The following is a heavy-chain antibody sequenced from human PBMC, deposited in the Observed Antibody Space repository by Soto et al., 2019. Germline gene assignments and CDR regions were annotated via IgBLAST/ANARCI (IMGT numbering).Heavy chain of an antibody. Sequence: EVQLVESGGGLVKPGGSLRLSCAASGFTFSNAWMNWVRQAPGKGLEWVGRIKSKTDGGTTDYAAPVKGRFTISRDDSKNTLYLQMNSLKTEDTAVYYCTTGSDSPFWLTGPICYYYGMDVWGQGTTVTVSS. CDR3: TTGSDSPFWLTGPICYYYGMDV. CDR1: GFTFSNAW. CDR2: IKSKTDGGTT. D-gene: IGHD3-9*01. J-gene: IGHJ6*02. V-gene: IGHV3-15*07.